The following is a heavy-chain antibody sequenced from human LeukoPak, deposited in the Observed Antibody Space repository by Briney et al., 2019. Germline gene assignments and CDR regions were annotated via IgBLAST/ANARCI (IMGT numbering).Heavy chain of an antibody. D-gene: IGHD4-11*01. CDR3: ATTLRSNPP. J-gene: IGHJ5*02. Sequence: ASVKVSCKASGYTFTSYYMHWVRQAPGQGLEWMGIINPSGGSTSYAQKFQGRVTMTRDTSTSTVYMELSSLTSEDTAMYYCATTLRSNPPWGQGTLVTVSS. CDR1: GYTFTSYY. CDR2: INPSGGST. V-gene: IGHV1-46*01.